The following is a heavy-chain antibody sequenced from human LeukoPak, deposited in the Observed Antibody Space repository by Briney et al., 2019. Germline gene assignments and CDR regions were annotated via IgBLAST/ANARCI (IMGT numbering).Heavy chain of an antibody. V-gene: IGHV4-39*07. CDR2: IYYSGST. CDR1: GGSISSSSYY. Sequence: PSETLSLTCTVSGGSISSSSYYWGWIRQPPGKGLEWIRSIYYSGSTYYNPSLKSRVTKSVDTSKNQFSLKLSSVTAADTAVYYCARVRGFDSSGDDAFDIWGQGTMVTVSS. J-gene: IGHJ3*02. CDR3: ARVRGFDSSGDDAFDI. D-gene: IGHD3-22*01.